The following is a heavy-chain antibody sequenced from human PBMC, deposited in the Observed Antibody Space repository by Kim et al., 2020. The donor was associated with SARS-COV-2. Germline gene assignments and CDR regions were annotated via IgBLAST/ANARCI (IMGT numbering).Heavy chain of an antibody. J-gene: IGHJ5*02. V-gene: IGHV5-51*01. Sequence: YSPSFQGQVTISADKSISTAYLQWSSLKASDTAMYYCARRSSSSWNWFDPWGQGTLVTVSS. D-gene: IGHD6-6*01. CDR3: ARRSSSSWNWFDP.